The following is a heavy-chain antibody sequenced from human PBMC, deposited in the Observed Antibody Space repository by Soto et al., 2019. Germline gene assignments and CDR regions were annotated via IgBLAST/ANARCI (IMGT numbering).Heavy chain of an antibody. J-gene: IGHJ6*02. CDR3: ARAPYAAAPYYYYGMDV. V-gene: IGHV4-30-2*01. CDR1: GGSISSGGYS. CDR2: IYHSGST. Sequence: PSETLSLTCAVSGGSISSGGYSWSWIRQPPGKGLEWIGYIYHSGSTYYNPSLKSRVTISVDRSKNQFSLKLSSVTAADTAVYYCARAPYAAAPYYYYGMDVWGQGTTVTVSS. D-gene: IGHD6-13*01.